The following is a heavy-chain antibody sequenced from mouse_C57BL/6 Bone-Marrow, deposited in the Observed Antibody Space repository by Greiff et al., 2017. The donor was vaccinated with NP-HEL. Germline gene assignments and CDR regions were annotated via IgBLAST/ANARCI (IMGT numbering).Heavy chain of an antibody. CDR1: GYSITSGYY. CDR3: ARDGKGYAMDY. J-gene: IGHJ4*01. CDR2: ISYDGSN. Sequence: DVKLVESGPGLVKPSQSLSLTCSVTGYSITSGYYWNWIRQFPGNKLEWMGYISYDGSNNYNPSLKNRISITRDTSKNQFFLKLNSVTTEDTATYYCARDGKGYAMDYWGQGTSVTVSS. D-gene: IGHD2-1*01. V-gene: IGHV3-6*01.